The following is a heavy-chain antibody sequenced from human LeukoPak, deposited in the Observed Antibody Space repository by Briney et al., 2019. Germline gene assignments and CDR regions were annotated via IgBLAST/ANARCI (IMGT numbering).Heavy chain of an antibody. D-gene: IGHD2-2*01. Sequence: ASVKVSCKASGGTFSSYAISWVRQAPGQGLEWMGGIIPIFGTANYAQKFQGRVTITADESTSTAYMELSRLRSDDTAVYYCARESYCSSPSCSHDYWGQGTLVTVSS. CDR1: GGTFSSYA. CDR2: IIPIFGTA. CDR3: ARESYCSSPSCSHDY. J-gene: IGHJ4*02. V-gene: IGHV1-69*13.